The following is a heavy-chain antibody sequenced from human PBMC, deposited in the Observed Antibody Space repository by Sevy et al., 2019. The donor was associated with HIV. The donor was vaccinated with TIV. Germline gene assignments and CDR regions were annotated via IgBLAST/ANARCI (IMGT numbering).Heavy chain of an antibody. J-gene: IGHJ5*02. CDR1: GYTFTDYY. Sequence: APVKVSCKASGYTFTDYYLHWARQAPGQGLEWMGWINPDNGVTNYAQRFQGWDTMTRDTSINTAYMELSRLTSDDTAVYYCARESMTNYYRSNWFGPWGQGTLVTASS. CDR2: INPDNGVT. CDR3: ARESMTNYYRSNWFGP. V-gene: IGHV1-2*04. D-gene: IGHD3-9*01.